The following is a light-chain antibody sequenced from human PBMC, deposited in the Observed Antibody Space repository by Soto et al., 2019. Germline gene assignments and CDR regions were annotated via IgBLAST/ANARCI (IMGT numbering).Light chain of an antibody. J-gene: IGKJ4*01. V-gene: IGKV3-20*01. CDR1: QSVRSTN. CDR2: AAS. CDR3: QQYGDSPLT. Sequence: EIVMTQSPGTLSLSPGDRATLSCRASQSVRSTNLAWYQQKPGQAPRLLIYAASMRATGIPDRFSGSASGTDITLTVTRLDPEDFAVYYCQQYGDSPLTFGGGTKVDIK.